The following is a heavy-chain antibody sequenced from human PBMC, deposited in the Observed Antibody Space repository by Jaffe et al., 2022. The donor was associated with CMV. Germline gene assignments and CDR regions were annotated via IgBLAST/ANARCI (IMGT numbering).Heavy chain of an antibody. CDR1: GDSISTYY. CDR3: ARGWWSSKGTYFDP. D-gene: IGHD2-8*02. V-gene: IGHV4-59*08. J-gene: IGHJ5*02. CDR2: IYYTGVA. Sequence: QVQLQESDPGLVKPSETLSLTCTVSGDSISTYYWTWIRQPPGKGLEYIGHIYYTGVATYNPSLKNRVTLSVDTSRNQFSLKLTSVTAADTALYFCARGWWSSKGTYFDPWGQGTLVTVSS.